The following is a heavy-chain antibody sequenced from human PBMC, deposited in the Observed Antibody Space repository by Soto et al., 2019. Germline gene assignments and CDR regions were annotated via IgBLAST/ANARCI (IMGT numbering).Heavy chain of an antibody. Sequence: QVQLQQWGAGLLKPSETLSLTCAVYGGPFSGYYWIWIRQPPGKGLEWIGEINDSGSTNYNPSLNSRVTISVGTSKTQFSLKLSSVTAADTAVYYCARSRFRGGYNLWGQGNLVTVSS. CDR3: ARSRFRGGYNL. J-gene: IGHJ4*02. CDR1: GGPFSGYY. D-gene: IGHD5-12*01. V-gene: IGHV4-34*01. CDR2: INDSGST.